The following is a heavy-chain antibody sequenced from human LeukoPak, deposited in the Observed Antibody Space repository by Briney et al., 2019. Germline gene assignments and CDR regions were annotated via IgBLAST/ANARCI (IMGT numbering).Heavy chain of an antibody. V-gene: IGHV4-59*01. CDR1: GGSISGYY. D-gene: IGHD3-10*01. CDR2: IYYSGST. Sequence: SETLSLTCTVSGGSISGYYCRWIRQPPGKGLEWIGYIYYSGSTNYNPSLKSRVTISVDTSKNQFSLKLSSVTAADTAVYYCARGVLYMDVWGKGTTVTVSS. J-gene: IGHJ6*03. CDR3: ARGVLYMDV.